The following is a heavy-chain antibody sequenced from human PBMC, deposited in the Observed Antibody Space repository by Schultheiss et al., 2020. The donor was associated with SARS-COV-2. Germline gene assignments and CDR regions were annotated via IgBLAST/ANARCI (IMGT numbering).Heavy chain of an antibody. Sequence: GGSLRLSCAASGFTFSSYSMNWVRQAPGKGLEWVSSISSSSSYIYYADSVKGRFTISRDNAKNSLYLQMNSLRAEDTAVYYCTTDVGTTPYWYFDLWGRGTLVTVSS. J-gene: IGHJ2*01. V-gene: IGHV3-21*03. CDR2: ISSSSSYI. CDR1: GFTFSSYS. CDR3: TTDVGTTPYWYFDL. D-gene: IGHD1-26*01.